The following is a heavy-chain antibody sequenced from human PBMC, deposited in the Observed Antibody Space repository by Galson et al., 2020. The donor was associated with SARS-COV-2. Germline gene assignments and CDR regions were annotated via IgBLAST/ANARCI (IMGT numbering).Heavy chain of an antibody. V-gene: IGHV3-30*18. CDR2: ISYDGSNK. CDR1: GFTFSSYG. Sequence: GGSLSLSCAASGFTFSSYGMHWVRQAPGKGLEWVSLISYDGSNKEYVDSVKGRFTISRDNSKNTLYLQMNSPRPEDTAVYYCAKETTGGDPGEHWGQGTLVTVSS. D-gene: IGHD4-17*01. CDR3: AKETTGGDPGEH. J-gene: IGHJ1*01.